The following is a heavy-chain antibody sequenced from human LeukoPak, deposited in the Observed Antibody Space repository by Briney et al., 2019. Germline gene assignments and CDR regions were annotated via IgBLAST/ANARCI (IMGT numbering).Heavy chain of an antibody. CDR2: ISWNSGSI. CDR3: AKERGSGSYPSFNY. V-gene: IGHV3-9*01. Sequence: GRSLRLSCAASGFTFDDYAMHWVRQAPGKGLEWVSGISWNSGSIGYADSVKGRFTISRDNAKNSLYLQMNSLRAEDTALYYCAKERGSGSYPSFNYWGQGTLVTVSS. J-gene: IGHJ4*02. D-gene: IGHD3-10*01. CDR1: GFTFDDYA.